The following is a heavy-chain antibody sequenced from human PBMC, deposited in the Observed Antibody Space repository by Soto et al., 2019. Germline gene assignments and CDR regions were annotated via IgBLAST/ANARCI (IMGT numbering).Heavy chain of an antibody. CDR3: AREDYYGSGSFYYYYGMDV. CDR1: GFTFSSYW. D-gene: IGHD3-10*01. J-gene: IGHJ6*02. Sequence: GGSLRLSCAASGFTFSSYWVSWVRQAPGKGLEWVANIKQDGSEKYYVDSVKGRFTISRDNAKNSLYLQMNSLRAEDTAVYYCAREDYYGSGSFYYYYGMDVWGQGTTVTVSS. CDR2: IKQDGSEK. V-gene: IGHV3-7*03.